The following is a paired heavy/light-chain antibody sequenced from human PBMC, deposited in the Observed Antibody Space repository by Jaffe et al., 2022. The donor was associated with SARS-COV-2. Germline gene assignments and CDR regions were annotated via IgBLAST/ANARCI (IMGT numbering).Heavy chain of an antibody. Sequence: QVQLVESGGGLVKPGGSLRLSCAASGFTFSDYYMSWIRQAPGKGLEWVSYISSSGSTIYYADSVKGRFTISRDNAKNSLYLQMNSLRAEDTAVYYCARPRIPYGMDVWGQGTTVTVSS. CDR3: ARPRIPYGMDV. CDR1: GFTFSDYY. V-gene: IGHV3-11*01. J-gene: IGHJ6*02. CDR2: ISSSGSTI.
Light chain of an antibody. Sequence: DIVMTQTPLSSPVTLGQPASISCRSSQSLVHSDGNTYLSWLQQRPGQPPRLLIYKISNRFSGVPDRFSGSGAGTDFTLKISRVEAEDVGVYYCMQATQSPWTFGQGTKVEIK. CDR1: QSLVHSDGNTY. J-gene: IGKJ1*01. V-gene: IGKV2-24*01. CDR2: KIS. CDR3: MQATQSPWT.